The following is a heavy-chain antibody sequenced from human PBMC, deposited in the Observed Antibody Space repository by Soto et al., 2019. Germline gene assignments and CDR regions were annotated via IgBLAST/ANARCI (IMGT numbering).Heavy chain of an antibody. CDR1: GYTFTSYD. Sequence: QVQLVQSGAEVKKPGASVKVSCKASGYTFTSYDINWVRQATGQGLEWMGWMNPNSGNTGYAQKFQGRVTMTRNTSLSTAYMELSSLRSEDTAVYYCARGKEDIVATTVLGYGMDVWGQGTTVTVSS. D-gene: IGHD5-12*01. J-gene: IGHJ6*02. CDR2: MNPNSGNT. CDR3: ARGKEDIVATTVLGYGMDV. V-gene: IGHV1-8*01.